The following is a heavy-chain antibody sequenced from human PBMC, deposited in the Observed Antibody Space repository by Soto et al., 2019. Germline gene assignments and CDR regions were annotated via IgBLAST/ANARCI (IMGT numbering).Heavy chain of an antibody. CDR1: GYSFTSYW. D-gene: IGHD2-2*01. CDR3: ARHPIVLVPAATHEYYYYGMDV. Sequence: EVQLVQSGAEVKKPGESLKISCKGSGYSFTSYWIGWVRQMPGKGLEWMGIIYPGDSDTRYSPSFQGQVTISADKSISTAYLQWRSLKASDTAMYYCARHPIVLVPAATHEYYYYGMDVWGQGTTVTVSS. CDR2: IYPGDSDT. V-gene: IGHV5-51*01. J-gene: IGHJ6*02.